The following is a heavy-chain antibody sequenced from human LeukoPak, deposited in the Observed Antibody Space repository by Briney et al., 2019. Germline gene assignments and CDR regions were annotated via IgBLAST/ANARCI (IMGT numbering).Heavy chain of an antibody. CDR2: ISSSSSYI. CDR1: GFTFSSYS. Sequence: PGGSLRLSCAASGFTFSSYSMNWVRQAPGKGLEWVSSISSSSSYIYYADSVKGRFTISRDNAKNSLYLQMNSLRAEDTAVYYCVRDMTGSLYRFDPWGQGTLVTVSS. D-gene: IGHD1-14*01. V-gene: IGHV3-21*01. CDR3: VRDMTGSLYRFDP. J-gene: IGHJ5*02.